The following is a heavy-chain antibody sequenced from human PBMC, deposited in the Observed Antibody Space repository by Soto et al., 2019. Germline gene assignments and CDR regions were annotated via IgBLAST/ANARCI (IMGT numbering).Heavy chain of an antibody. J-gene: IGHJ4*02. CDR2: FSGNGEII. V-gene: IGHV3-11*01. CDR3: ARTLYRYGIDY. D-gene: IGHD5-18*01. Sequence: GGSMRLSCAASGFTFSDYYILWIRRALGKGLVWILYFSGNGEIIQYAASARGRFTISRDNAENADYLEIHSLRAEDTTVYYCARTLYRYGIDYWSQGTLVTVSS. CDR1: GFTFSDYY.